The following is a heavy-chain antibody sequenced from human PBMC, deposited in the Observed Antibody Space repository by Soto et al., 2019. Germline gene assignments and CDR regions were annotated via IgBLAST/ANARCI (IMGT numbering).Heavy chain of an antibody. CDR1: GGSISSDY. Sequence: SETLTLTCTVSGGSISSDYCSWIRQPPGKGLEWIGYSYSSGSTKYNPSLQSRVTISVDTSKNQFSLNLSSVTAADTAVYYCARGGGWTFDYWGQGTLVTVSS. CDR3: ARGGGWTFDY. D-gene: IGHD2-15*01. V-gene: IGHV4-59*08. J-gene: IGHJ4*02. CDR2: SYSSGST.